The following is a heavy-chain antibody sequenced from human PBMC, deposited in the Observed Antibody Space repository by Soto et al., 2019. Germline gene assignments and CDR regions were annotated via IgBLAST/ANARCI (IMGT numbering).Heavy chain of an antibody. CDR3: AISKDRRRRTTFIY. J-gene: IGHJ4*02. CDR2: INWKIDI. CDR1: GFSFDDNA. V-gene: IGHV3-9*01. D-gene: IGHD3-16*01. Sequence: HPGGSLRLSCAVSGFSFDDNAMHWVRQAPEKGLEWVSGINWKIDIGYADSVKGRFTISRYNAENSLYLQMNSLRAEDTALYYCAISKDRRRRTTFIYSGQ.